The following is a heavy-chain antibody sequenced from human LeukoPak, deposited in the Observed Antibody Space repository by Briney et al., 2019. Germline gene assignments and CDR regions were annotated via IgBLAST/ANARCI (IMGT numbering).Heavy chain of an antibody. J-gene: IGHJ4*02. CDR1: GYTFTIYG. CDR3: ARDRERVVATMGYY. Sequence: EASVKVSCKASGYTFTIYGISWVRQAPGQGLEWMGWISAYNGNTNYAQKLQGRVTMTTDTSTSTAYMELRSLRSDDTAVYYCARDRERVVATMGYYWGQGTLVTVSS. V-gene: IGHV1-18*01. CDR2: ISAYNGNT. D-gene: IGHD5-12*01.